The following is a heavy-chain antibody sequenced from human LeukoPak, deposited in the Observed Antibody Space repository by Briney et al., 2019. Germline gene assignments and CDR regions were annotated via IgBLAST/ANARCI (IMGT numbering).Heavy chain of an antibody. CDR1: GGSISSSSYY. J-gene: IGHJ4*02. CDR3: ARVAYDSSGHWFDY. D-gene: IGHD3-22*01. V-gene: IGHV4-39*07. Sequence: SETLSLTCTVSGGSISSSSYYWGWIRQPPGKGLEWIGSIYYSGSTYYNPSLKSRVTISVDTSKNQFSLKLSSVTAADTAVYYCARVAYDSSGHWFDYWGQGTLVTVSS. CDR2: IYYSGST.